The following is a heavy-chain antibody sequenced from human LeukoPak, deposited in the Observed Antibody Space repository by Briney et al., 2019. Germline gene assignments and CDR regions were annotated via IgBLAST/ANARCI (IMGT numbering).Heavy chain of an antibody. CDR2: ISYDGSNK. D-gene: IGHD3-22*01. CDR3: AKEYYDSSGPIDY. Sequence: GRSLRLSCAAAGFTFSSYGMHWVRQAPGKGLEWVAVISYDGSNKYYADSVKGRFTISRDNSKNTLYLQMNSLRAEDTAVYYCAKEYYDSSGPIDYWGQGTLVTVSS. J-gene: IGHJ4*02. CDR1: GFTFSSYG. V-gene: IGHV3-30*18.